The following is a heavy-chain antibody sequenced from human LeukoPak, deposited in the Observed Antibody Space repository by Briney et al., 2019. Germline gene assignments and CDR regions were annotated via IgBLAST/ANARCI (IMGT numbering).Heavy chain of an antibody. Sequence: PGGSLRLSCAASGFTFSSYGMHWVRQAPGKGLEWVAVIWYGGNNKNYADSVKGRFTISRDNSKNTLYLQMNSLRAEDTAVYYCARLYYYDKNDAFDMWGQGTMVTVSS. J-gene: IGHJ3*02. V-gene: IGHV3-33*08. D-gene: IGHD3-22*01. CDR3: ARLYYYDKNDAFDM. CDR1: GFTFSSYG. CDR2: IWYGGNNK.